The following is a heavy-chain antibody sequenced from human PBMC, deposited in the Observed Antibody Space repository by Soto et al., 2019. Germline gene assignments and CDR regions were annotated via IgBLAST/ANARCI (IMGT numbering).Heavy chain of an antibody. V-gene: IGHV4-30-4*01. J-gene: IGHJ5*01. CDR1: GDSISTVDYF. Sequence: SETLSLTCSVSGDSISTVDYFWAWIRQPTGQALEYIGYIYKSTTTYYNPSFESRVAISLDTSKSQFSLTVTSVTAADTAVYFCARGRYCLTGRCFPNWFDSWGQGTLVT. CDR2: IYKSTTT. CDR3: ARGRYCLTGRCFPNWFDS. D-gene: IGHD2-15*01.